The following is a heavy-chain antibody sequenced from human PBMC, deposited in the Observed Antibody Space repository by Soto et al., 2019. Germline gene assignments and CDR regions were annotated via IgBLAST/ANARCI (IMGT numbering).Heavy chain of an antibody. CDR2: VYYRGRS. J-gene: IGHJ4*02. D-gene: IGHD4-4*01. Sequence: PSETLSLTCTFSGVSVTNSSYYCGWIRQSPWKGLEWIGSVYYRGRSYSKSSVKSRVTISVDTSKNRFSLNLNSVTASDTAVYFCVSQRTTVINTAYFEYWGPGALVNVSS. CDR1: GVSVTNSSYY. V-gene: IGHV4-39*01. CDR3: VSQRTTVINTAYFEY.